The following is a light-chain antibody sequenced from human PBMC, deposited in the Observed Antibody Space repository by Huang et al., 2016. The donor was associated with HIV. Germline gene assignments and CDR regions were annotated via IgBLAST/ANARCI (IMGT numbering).Light chain of an antibody. J-gene: IGKJ3*01. CDR1: QDINNF. Sequence: IRMTQSPSSLSASTGDRVTITCRANQDINNFLAWYQRRPGSVPKLIIYAASTLQSGVPSRFSGNGSGTDFTLTIGCLHSEDVATYYCQQYDIHPLTFGPGTRVDIK. CDR2: AAS. CDR3: QQYDIHPLT. V-gene: IGKV1-8*01.